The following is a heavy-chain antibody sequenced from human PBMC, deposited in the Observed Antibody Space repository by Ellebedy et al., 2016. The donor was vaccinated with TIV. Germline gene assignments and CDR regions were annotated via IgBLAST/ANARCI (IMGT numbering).Heavy chain of an antibody. CDR1: GFIFSNYG. CDR3: AREIWFGELRDWFDP. CDR2: IFYDGSKK. Sequence: GESLKISCVGSGFIFSNYGVHWVRQAPGKGLEWVAAIFYDGSKKYHADSVKGRLTISRDNSKNTVYLQMNSLRVEDTAVYYCAREIWFGELRDWFDPWGQGTQVTVSS. V-gene: IGHV3-30*03. J-gene: IGHJ5*02. D-gene: IGHD3-10*01.